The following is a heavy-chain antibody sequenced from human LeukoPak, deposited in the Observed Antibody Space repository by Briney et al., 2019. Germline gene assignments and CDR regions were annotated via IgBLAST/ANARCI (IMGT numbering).Heavy chain of an antibody. D-gene: IGHD3-3*01. J-gene: IGHJ4*02. CDR2: IYYSGST. CDR1: GGSISSYY. CDR3: ARADRTYYGFWSGSSRPDEYYFDY. V-gene: IGHV4-59*01. Sequence: SETLSLTCTVSGGSISSYYWSWIRQPPGKGLEWIGYIYYSGSTNYNPSLKSRVTISVDTSKNQFSLKLSSVTAADTAVYYCARADRTYYGFWSGSSRPDEYYFDYWGQGTLVTVSS.